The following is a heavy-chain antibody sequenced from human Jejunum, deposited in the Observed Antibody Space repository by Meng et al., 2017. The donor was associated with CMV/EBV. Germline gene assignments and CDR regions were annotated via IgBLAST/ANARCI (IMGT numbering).Heavy chain of an antibody. D-gene: IGHD2-8*01. V-gene: IGHV3-66*01. CDR2: SDPTGYT. CDR1: GFSVSSNY. Sequence: EARGLGCGGDLVQPGSSLRLSCAASGFSVSSNYMSWVRQAPGKVLECVSISDPTGYTYYAASVKGRFSISSDSSRNTLYIEMNSLRVEDTAVYYCARGMYFSPWGQGTLVTVSS. J-gene: IGHJ5*02. CDR3: ARGMYFSP.